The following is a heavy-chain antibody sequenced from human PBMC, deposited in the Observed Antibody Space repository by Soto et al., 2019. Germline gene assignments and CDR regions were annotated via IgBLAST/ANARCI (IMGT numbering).Heavy chain of an antibody. CDR2: ISGGGGST. Sequence: EVQLLDSGGRLVQPGGSLRLSCAASGFSFSIYAMNWVRQAPGKGLEWVSGISGGGGSTYYADSVKGRFTISRDNSKNTLYLQMNRLRVEDTAVYYCAKDPTSYDSSAQFDSWGQGTLVTVSS. J-gene: IGHJ4*02. V-gene: IGHV3-23*01. D-gene: IGHD3-22*01. CDR1: GFSFSIYA. CDR3: AKDPTSYDSSAQFDS.